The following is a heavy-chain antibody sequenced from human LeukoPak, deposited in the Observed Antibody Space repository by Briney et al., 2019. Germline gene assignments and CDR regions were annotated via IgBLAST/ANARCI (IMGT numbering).Heavy chain of an antibody. CDR2: ISGSGGST. J-gene: IGHJ4*02. Sequence: GALRLSCAASGFTFSSYAMSWVRQAPGKGLEWVSAISGSGGSTYYADSVKGRFTISRDNSKNTLYLQMNSLRAEDTAVYYCAKDKWFGESHDYWGQGTLVTVSS. CDR3: AKDKWFGESHDY. CDR1: GFTFSSYA. D-gene: IGHD3-10*01. V-gene: IGHV3-23*01.